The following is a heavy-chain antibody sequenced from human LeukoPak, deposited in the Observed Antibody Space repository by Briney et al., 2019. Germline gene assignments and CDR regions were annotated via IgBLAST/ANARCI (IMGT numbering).Heavy chain of an antibody. V-gene: IGHV4-59*01. CDR2: IYYNGNT. J-gene: IGHJ4*02. CDR3: ARAPYSSSLFDY. D-gene: IGHD6-6*01. Sequence: SETLSLTCSVSDGSINSYYWNWIRRPPGKGLEWIGYIYYNGNTNYSPSLKSRVTMSVDTSKNLFSLKVSSVTAADTAVYYCARAPYSSSLFDYWGQGALVTVSS. CDR1: DGSINSYY.